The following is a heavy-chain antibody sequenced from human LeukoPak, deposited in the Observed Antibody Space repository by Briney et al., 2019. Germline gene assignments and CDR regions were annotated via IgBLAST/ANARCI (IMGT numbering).Heavy chain of an antibody. J-gene: IGHJ4*02. Sequence: PGGSLRLSCAASGFTFSGSGMHWVRQASGKGLEWVGRIRSKANSYATEYAASVKGRFTISRDDSKNTAYLQMNSLKTEDTAVYYCTGGYSGYDSIYLGYWGQGTLVTVSS. CDR3: TGGYSGYDSIYLGY. CDR2: IRSKANSYAT. V-gene: IGHV3-73*01. CDR1: GFTFSGSG. D-gene: IGHD5-12*01.